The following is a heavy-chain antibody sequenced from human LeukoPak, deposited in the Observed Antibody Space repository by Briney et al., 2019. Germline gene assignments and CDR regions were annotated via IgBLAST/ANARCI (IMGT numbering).Heavy chain of an antibody. V-gene: IGHV3-7*01. Sequence: GGSLRLSCAASGFTFKNYWMSWVRQAPGKGLEWVADIKHDGSEQYYVDSVKGQFTISRDNAKDSLYLQMSSLRAEDTAMYYCTRDLSFEYDNDGYSSWFAPWGQGTLVTVSS. J-gene: IGHJ5*02. CDR2: IKHDGSEQ. D-gene: IGHD3-22*01. CDR1: GFTFKNYW. CDR3: TRDLSFEYDNDGYSSWFAP.